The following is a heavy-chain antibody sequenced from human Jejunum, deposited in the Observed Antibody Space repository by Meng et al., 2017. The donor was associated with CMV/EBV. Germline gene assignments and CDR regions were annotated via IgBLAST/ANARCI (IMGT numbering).Heavy chain of an antibody. CDR3: ARANSGLGGNFDY. D-gene: IGHD4-23*01. V-gene: IGHV4-59*01. Sequence: VSVGSISTYYWSWIRQPPGKGLEWLGYIYYSGSTNYNPSLKSRVTISLDTSKNQFSLKLSSVTAADTAVYYYARANSGLGGNFDYWGQGTLVTVSS. CDR2: IYYSGST. J-gene: IGHJ4*02. CDR1: VGSISTYY.